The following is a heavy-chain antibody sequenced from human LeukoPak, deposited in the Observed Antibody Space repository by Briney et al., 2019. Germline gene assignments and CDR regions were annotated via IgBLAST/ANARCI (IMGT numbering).Heavy chain of an antibody. D-gene: IGHD1-1*01. CDR1: GFTFNNYA. V-gene: IGHV3-23*01. CDR2: ISGSGGST. J-gene: IGHJ5*02. Sequence: AGGSLRLSCAASGFTFNNYAMSWVRQAPGKGLEWVSAISGSGGSTYYADSVKGRFTISRDNSKNTLYLQMNSLRAEDTAVYYCATDGNLHAFPNWNDVSFGGSWGQGTLVTVSS. CDR3: ATDGNLHAFPNWNDVSFGGS.